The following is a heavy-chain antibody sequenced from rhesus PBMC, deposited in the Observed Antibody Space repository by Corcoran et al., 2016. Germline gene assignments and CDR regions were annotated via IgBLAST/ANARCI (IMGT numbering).Heavy chain of an antibody. J-gene: IGHJ4*01. V-gene: IGHV2-174*01. CDR1: GFSLTTSGMG. CDR3: DRGAWRQLSS. Sequence: QVTLKESGPALVKPTQTLTLTCTFSGFSLTTSGMGVGWIRQPPGKALECLALIYWDDDKRYSATLKSRLTISNDTSKNQVVLTMTNMDALHTVTYVCDRGAWRQLSSWGQGVLFTVSS. D-gene: IGHD6-25*01. CDR2: IYWDDDK.